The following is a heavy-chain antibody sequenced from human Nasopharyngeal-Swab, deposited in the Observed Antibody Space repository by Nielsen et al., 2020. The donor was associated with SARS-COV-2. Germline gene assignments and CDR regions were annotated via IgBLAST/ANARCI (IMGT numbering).Heavy chain of an antibody. CDR1: GYTFSDYY. J-gene: IGHJ4*02. V-gene: IGHV1-69*13. Sequence: SVKVSCKASGYTFSDYYIHWVRQAPGQGLEWMGGIIPIFGTANYAQKFQGRVTITADESTSTAYMELSSLRSEDTAVYYCARASVEYSNADRYFDYWGQGTLVTVSS. D-gene: IGHD6-6*01. CDR3: ARASVEYSNADRYFDY. CDR2: IIPIFGTA.